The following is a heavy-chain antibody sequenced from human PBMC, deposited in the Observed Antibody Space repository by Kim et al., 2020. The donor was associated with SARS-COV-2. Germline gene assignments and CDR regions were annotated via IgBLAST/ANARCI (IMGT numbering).Heavy chain of an antibody. Sequence: GGSLRLSCAASGFTFSNAWMSWVRQAPGKGLEWVGRIKSKTDGGTTDYAAPVKGRFTISRDDSKNTLYLQMNSLKTEDTAVYYCTTGVSLYGDGDYWGQGTLVTVSS. J-gene: IGHJ4*02. D-gene: IGHD4-17*01. CDR2: IKSKTDGGTT. CDR1: GFTFSNAW. CDR3: TTGVSLYGDGDY. V-gene: IGHV3-15*01.